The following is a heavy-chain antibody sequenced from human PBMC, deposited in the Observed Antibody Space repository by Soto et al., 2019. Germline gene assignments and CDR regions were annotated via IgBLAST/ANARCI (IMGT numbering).Heavy chain of an antibody. D-gene: IGHD4-17*01. J-gene: IGHJ3*02. Sequence: PGGSLRLSCAASGFTFSDYYMSWIRQAPGKGLEWVSYISSSGSTIYYADSVKGRFTISRDNAKNSLYLQMNSLRAEDTAVYYCARDPPLHDYGDYDHAFDIWGQGTMDTVSS. V-gene: IGHV3-11*01. CDR1: GFTFSDYY. CDR3: ARDPPLHDYGDYDHAFDI. CDR2: ISSSGSTI.